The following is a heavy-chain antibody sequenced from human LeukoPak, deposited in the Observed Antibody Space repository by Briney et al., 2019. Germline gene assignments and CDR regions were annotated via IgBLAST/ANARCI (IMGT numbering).Heavy chain of an antibody. CDR3: ATDRKAGTWDPRFNY. Sequence: GGSLRLFCSASGFTFSDYWMMWVHQAPGKGLEWVGNIRQDDSEKNYVDSVKGRFTISRDNAKFSLYLQMNSLRAEDTAIYYCATDRKAGTWDPRFNYWGQGTLVTVCS. CDR2: IRQDDSEK. D-gene: IGHD1-7*01. V-gene: IGHV3-7*01. CDR1: GFTFSDYW. J-gene: IGHJ4*02.